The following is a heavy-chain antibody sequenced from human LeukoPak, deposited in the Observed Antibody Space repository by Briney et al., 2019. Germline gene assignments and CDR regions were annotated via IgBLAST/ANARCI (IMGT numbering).Heavy chain of an antibody. CDR3: ARESGSYEAYFDC. CDR2: IFPIFATA. J-gene: IGHJ4*02. D-gene: IGHD1-26*01. CDR1: GGTFSSYA. V-gene: IGHV1-69*15. Sequence: SVKVSCKASGGTFSSYAISWVRQSPGQGLEWMGRIFPIFATANYAQKFQGRVTITADESTSTAYMELSSLRSEDTAVYYCARESGSYEAYFDCWGQGTLVTVSS.